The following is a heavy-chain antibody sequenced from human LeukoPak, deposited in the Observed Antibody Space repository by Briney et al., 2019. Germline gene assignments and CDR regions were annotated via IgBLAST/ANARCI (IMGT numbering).Heavy chain of an antibody. CDR2: IYTSGST. CDR1: GGSISSGSYY. D-gene: IGHD5-18*01. CDR3: ARDGGTVDTAMVVGY. Sequence: SQTLSLTCTVSGGSISSGSYYWSWIRQPAGKGLEWIGRIYTSGSTNYNPSLKSRVTMSVDTSKNQFSLKLSSVTAADTAVYYCARDGGTVDTAMVVGYWGQGTLVTVSS. V-gene: IGHV4-61*02. J-gene: IGHJ4*02.